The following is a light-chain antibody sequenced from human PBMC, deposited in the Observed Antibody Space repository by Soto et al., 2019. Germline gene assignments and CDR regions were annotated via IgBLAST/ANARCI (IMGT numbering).Light chain of an antibody. CDR3: QQYYSSPRT. CDR2: WAS. V-gene: IGKV4-1*01. CDR1: QNVLYSSNNKNY. Sequence: DIVMTQYPDSLAVSLGERATINCKSSQNVLYSSNNKNYLAWYQQKPGQPPKLLIYWASTRESGVPDRFSGSGSGTDFTLTISSLQAEDVAVYYCQQYYSSPRTFGGGTKVEIK. J-gene: IGKJ4*02.